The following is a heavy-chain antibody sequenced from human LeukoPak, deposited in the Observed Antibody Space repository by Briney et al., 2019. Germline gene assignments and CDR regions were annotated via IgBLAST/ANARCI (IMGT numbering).Heavy chain of an antibody. CDR3: ARTAESLAVGGATFNWFDP. CDR1: GGTFSNFA. D-gene: IGHD2-21*02. V-gene: IGHV1-69*05. Sequence: ASVKVSCRASGGTFSNFAISWVRQAPGQGLEWMGGIIPMFGSSKYAQKFPGRVTITTDESTSTAYMELTSLRSEDTAVYYCARTAESLAVGGATFNWFDPWGQGTPVTVSS. J-gene: IGHJ5*02. CDR2: IIPMFGSS.